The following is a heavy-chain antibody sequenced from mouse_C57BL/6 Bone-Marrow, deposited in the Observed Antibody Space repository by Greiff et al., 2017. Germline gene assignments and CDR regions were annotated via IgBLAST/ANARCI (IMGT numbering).Heavy chain of an antibody. Sequence: VQLQESGPGLVQPSQSLSITCTVSGFSLTSYGVHWVRQSPGKCLEWLGVIWRGGSTDSNAAFMSRLSITKDNSKSQVFIKMNSLQADDTAIYYCAKKFFNWDGGYVDVWGTGTTVTVSS. CDR2: IWRGGST. CDR1: GFSLTSYG. J-gene: IGHJ1*03. CDR3: AKKFFNWDGGYVDV. V-gene: IGHV2-5*01. D-gene: IGHD4-1*02.